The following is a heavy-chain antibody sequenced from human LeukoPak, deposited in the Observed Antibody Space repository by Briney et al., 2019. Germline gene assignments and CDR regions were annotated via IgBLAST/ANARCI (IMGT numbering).Heavy chain of an antibody. D-gene: IGHD6-13*01. CDR1: GFTFSNCW. Sequence: GGSLRLSCAASGFTFSNCWMHWVRQAPGKGLEWVSRIESDGSRTRYADSVKGRFTISRDNSKNTLYLQMNSLRAEDTAVYYCAKDHPYIAAANWFDPWGQGTLVTVSS. V-gene: IGHV3-74*01. CDR2: IESDGSRT. J-gene: IGHJ5*02. CDR3: AKDHPYIAAANWFDP.